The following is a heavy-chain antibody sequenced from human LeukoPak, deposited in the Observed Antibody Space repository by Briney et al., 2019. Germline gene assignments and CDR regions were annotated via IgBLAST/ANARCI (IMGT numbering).Heavy chain of an antibody. J-gene: IGHJ4*02. CDR2: IKHSGGT. CDR3: ARGGLKWELLPARARKSYYFDY. Sequence: SETLSLTCAFYGGSFSGDYWSWIRQPPGKGLEWIGEIKHSGGTKYNPSLKSRVTISLDTSKNQFSLKLSSVTAADTAVYYCARGGLKWELLPARARKSYYFDYWGQGTLVTVSS. D-gene: IGHD1-26*01. V-gene: IGHV4-34*01. CDR1: GGSFSGDY.